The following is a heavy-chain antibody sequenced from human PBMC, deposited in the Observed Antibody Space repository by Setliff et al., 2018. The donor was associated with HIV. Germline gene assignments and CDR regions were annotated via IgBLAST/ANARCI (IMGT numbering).Heavy chain of an antibody. J-gene: IGHJ4*02. Sequence: PSETLSLTCAVSGVSISSSSYFWGWIRRPPGTGLDWIGSIYFSGSTYYNPSLESRVTISMDTSKNQFSLKLTSVTAADTAVYYCARTLLWFGESVYFDYWGQGTLVTVSS. CDR2: IYFSGST. D-gene: IGHD3-10*01. V-gene: IGHV4-39*01. CDR1: GVSISSSSYF. CDR3: ARTLLWFGESVYFDY.